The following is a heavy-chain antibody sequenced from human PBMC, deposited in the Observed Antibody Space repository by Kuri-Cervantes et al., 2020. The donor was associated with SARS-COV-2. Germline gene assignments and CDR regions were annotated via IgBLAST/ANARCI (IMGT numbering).Heavy chain of an antibody. D-gene: IGHD2-15*01. CDR3: AKDTPLTTLDY. Sequence: GESLKISCAASGFTFSSYAMSWVRQAPGKGLEWVSAISGSGGSTYYADSVKGRFTISRDNSKNTLYLQMNSLRAEGTAVYYCAKDTPLTTLDYWGQGTLVTVSS. CDR2: ISGSGGST. J-gene: IGHJ4*02. V-gene: IGHV3-23*01. CDR1: GFTFSSYA.